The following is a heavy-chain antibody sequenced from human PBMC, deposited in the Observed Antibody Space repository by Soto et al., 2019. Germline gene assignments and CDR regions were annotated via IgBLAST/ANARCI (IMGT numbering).Heavy chain of an antibody. D-gene: IGHD3-9*01. CDR3: ARAGRNTYYDILTGYYHNWCDP. Sequence: QVQLVQSGAEVKKPGASVKVSCKASGYTFTSYAMHWVRQAPGQRLEWMGWINAGNGNTKYSQKFQGRVTITRDTSASTAYMELSSLRSEDTAVYYCARAGRNTYYDILTGYYHNWCDPWGQGTLVTVSS. CDR1: GYTFTSYA. V-gene: IGHV1-3*01. J-gene: IGHJ5*02. CDR2: INAGNGNT.